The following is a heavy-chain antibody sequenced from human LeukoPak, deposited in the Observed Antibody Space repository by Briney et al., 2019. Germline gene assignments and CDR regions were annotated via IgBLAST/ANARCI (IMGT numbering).Heavy chain of an antibody. D-gene: IGHD4-17*01. J-gene: IGHJ3*02. Sequence: SETLSLTCTVSGGSISSYYWNWIRQPPGKGLEWIGYMHYSVTTNYNPSLKSRVTISVDTSKNQFSLNLSSVTAADTAVYYCARSPTVPRAFDIWGQGTMVTVSS. V-gene: IGHV4-59*01. CDR1: GGSISSYY. CDR3: ARSPTVPRAFDI. CDR2: MHYSVTT.